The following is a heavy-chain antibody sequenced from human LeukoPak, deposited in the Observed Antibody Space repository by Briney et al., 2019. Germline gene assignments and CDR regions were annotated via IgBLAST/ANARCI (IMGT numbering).Heavy chain of an antibody. CDR2: ISYDGSNK. Sequence: PGRSLRLSCAASGFTFSTYTMHWVRRAPGKGLEWVAIISYDGSNKYYADSVKGRFTISRDNSKNTLYLQMNTLRAEDTAVYYCAPSSWGQGTLVTVSS. V-gene: IGHV3-30*04. J-gene: IGHJ5*02. CDR3: APSS. CDR1: GFTFSTYT.